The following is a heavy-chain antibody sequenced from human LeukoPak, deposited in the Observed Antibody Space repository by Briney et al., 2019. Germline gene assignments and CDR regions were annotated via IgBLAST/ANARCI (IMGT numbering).Heavy chain of an antibody. D-gene: IGHD1-1*01. CDR1: GYTFTGYY. Sequence: ASVKVSCKASGYTFTGYYMHWVRQAPGQGLEWMGWINPSSGGTNYAQKFQGWVTMTRDTSISTAYMELSRLRSDDTAVYYCARDSTTGTTGFGMDVWGKGTTVTVSS. CDR2: INPSSGGT. CDR3: ARDSTTGTTGFGMDV. J-gene: IGHJ6*04. V-gene: IGHV1-2*04.